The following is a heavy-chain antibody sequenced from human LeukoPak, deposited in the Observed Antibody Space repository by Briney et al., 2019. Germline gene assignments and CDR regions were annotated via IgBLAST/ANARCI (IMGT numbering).Heavy chain of an antibody. CDR1: GGSIRIYY. CDR2: IFTIGIT. V-gene: IGHV4-4*07. Sequence: ETLSLTCTVSGGSIRIYYWNWIRQPAGKGLEWIGRIFTIGITNYDPSLKRRVTMSVETSKKQFSLNLSSVTDADTAVYYCARESSGNYYNPLGYMDVWGKGTTVTVSS. CDR3: ARESSGNYYNPLGYMDV. J-gene: IGHJ6*03. D-gene: IGHD3-10*01.